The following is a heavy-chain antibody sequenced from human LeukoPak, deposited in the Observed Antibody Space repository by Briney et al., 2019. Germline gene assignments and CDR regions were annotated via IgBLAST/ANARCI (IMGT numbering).Heavy chain of an antibody. Sequence: PSETLSLTCTVSGGSISSSSYYWGWIRQPPGKGLEWIGSIYYSGSTYYNPSLKSRVTISVDTSKNQFSLKLSSVTAADTAVYYCARHIIAVAGTFGYWGQGTLVTVSP. J-gene: IGHJ4*02. D-gene: IGHD6-19*01. CDR1: GGSISSSSYY. CDR3: ARHIIAVAGTFGY. V-gene: IGHV4-39*01. CDR2: IYYSGST.